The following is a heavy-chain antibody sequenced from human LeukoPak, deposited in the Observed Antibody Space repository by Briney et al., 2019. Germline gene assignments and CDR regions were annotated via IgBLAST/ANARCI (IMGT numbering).Heavy chain of an antibody. J-gene: IGHJ4*02. CDR1: GFSFSSYE. V-gene: IGHV3-48*03. D-gene: IGHD6-19*01. Sequence: PGGSLRLSCAATGFSFSSYEMKWVRQAPGKGLKWVSYISGGGGTILYADSVKGRFAISRDNAKNSLYLQMNSLRVEDTAVYYCARLYGDSSGTFFDHWGQGTLVTVSS. CDR2: ISGGGGTI. CDR3: ARLYGDSSGTFFDH.